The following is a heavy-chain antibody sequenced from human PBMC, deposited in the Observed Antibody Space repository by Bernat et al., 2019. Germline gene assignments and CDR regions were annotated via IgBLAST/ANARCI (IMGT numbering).Heavy chain of an antibody. CDR1: GFTFNNYA. CDR2: MSYDGSNK. J-gene: IGHJ6*02. D-gene: IGHD4-17*01. V-gene: IGHV3-30-3*01. CDR3: ARAVTPYSYYYYGMDV. Sequence: QVQLVESGGGVVQPGRSLRLSCAASGFTFNNYAIHWVRQAPGKGLEWVAIMSYDGSNKYYADSVKVRFTISRDNSKNTLYLQMNSLRTEDTAVYYCARAVTPYSYYYYGMDVWGQGTTVTVSS.